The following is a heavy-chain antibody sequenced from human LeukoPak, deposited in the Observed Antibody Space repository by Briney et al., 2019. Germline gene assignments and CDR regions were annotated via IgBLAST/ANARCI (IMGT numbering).Heavy chain of an antibody. Sequence: SVKVSCKASGGTFSSYAISWVRQAPGQGLEWMGGIIPIFGTANYAQKFQGRVTITADESTSTAYMELSSLRSEDTAVYYCARDRTSSSRGYYYYYYGMDVWGQGTTVTVSS. J-gene: IGHJ6*02. CDR1: GGTFSSYA. CDR2: IIPIFGTA. V-gene: IGHV1-69*13. CDR3: ARDRTSSSRGYYYYYYGMDV. D-gene: IGHD6-13*01.